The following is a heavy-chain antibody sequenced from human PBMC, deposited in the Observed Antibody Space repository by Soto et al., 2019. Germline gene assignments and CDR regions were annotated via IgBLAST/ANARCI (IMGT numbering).Heavy chain of an antibody. CDR2: IFSNDEK. Sequence: QVTLKESGPVLVKPTETLTLTCTVSGFSLSNARMGVSWIRQPPGKALEWLAHIFSNDEKSYSTSLKSRLTISNDPSKRQVVLTMTNRDPVDTATYYCARSTGSSWYGEGDWFDPWGQGTLVTVSS. J-gene: IGHJ5*02. D-gene: IGHD6-13*01. CDR1: GFSLSNARMG. V-gene: IGHV2-26*01. CDR3: ARSTGSSWYGEGDWFDP.